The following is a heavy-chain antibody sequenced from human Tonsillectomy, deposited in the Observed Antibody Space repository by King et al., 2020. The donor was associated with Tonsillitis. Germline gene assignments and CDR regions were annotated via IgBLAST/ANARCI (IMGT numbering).Heavy chain of an antibody. D-gene: IGHD1-26*01. CDR3: ATGLYSGSYYPDDAFGI. CDR2: IKSKIDGGTT. J-gene: IGHJ3*02. CDR1: GFTFSNAW. Sequence: VQLVESGGGLVKPGGSLRLSCAASGFTFSNAWMSWVRQAPGKGLEWVGRIKSKIDGGTTDYAAPVKGRFTISRDDSKNTLYLQMNSLKTEDTAVYYCATGLYSGSYYPDDAFGIWGPGTMVTVSS. V-gene: IGHV3-15*01.